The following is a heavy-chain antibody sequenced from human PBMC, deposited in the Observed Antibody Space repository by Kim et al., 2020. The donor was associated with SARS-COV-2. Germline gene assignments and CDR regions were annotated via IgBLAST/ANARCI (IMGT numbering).Heavy chain of an antibody. J-gene: IGHJ4*02. CDR2: IDYSGST. V-gene: IGHV4-59*08. CDR1: GDSFTSDY. CDR3: PGLHRQSGNFSFDY. Sequence: SETLSLTCTVSGDSFTSDYWSWFRQSPGKGLEWLGNIDYSGSTDSNTSLRGRFTISVDTPKNQFSLSLRPVTAPAPAFYSFPGLHRQSGNFSFDYWAQ. D-gene: IGHD3-3*01.